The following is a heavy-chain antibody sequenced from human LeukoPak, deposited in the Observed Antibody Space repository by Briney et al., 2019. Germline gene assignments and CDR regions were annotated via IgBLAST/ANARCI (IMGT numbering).Heavy chain of an antibody. Sequence: GSLRLSCAVSGFTFTSYWMTWVRQAPGKGLEWVANINQDGSEKYYVDSVKGRFTISRDNAKNSLYLQMNSLRAEDTAVYYCARGKDSMVRGVQFDYWGQGTLVTVSS. J-gene: IGHJ4*02. CDR2: INQDGSEK. CDR1: GFTFTSYW. V-gene: IGHV3-7*01. D-gene: IGHD3-10*01. CDR3: ARGKDSMVRGVQFDY.